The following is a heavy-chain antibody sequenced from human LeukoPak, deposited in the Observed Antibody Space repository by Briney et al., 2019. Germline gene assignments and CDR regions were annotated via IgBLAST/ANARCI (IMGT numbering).Heavy chain of an antibody. J-gene: IGHJ4*02. CDR2: ISYDGNKK. D-gene: IGHD1-14*01. CDR1: GFTFNNFA. V-gene: IGHV3-30-3*01. Sequence: GGSLRLSCAASGFTFNNFATPWVRQAPGKGLEWVAVISYDGNKKYYADSVKGRFTISRDNSKNTLYLQMNSLRPEDTAVYYCARGWEPFDYWGQGTLVTVSS. CDR3: ARGWEPFDY.